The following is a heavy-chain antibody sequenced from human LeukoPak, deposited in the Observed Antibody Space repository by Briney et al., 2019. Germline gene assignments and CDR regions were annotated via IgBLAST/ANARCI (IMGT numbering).Heavy chain of an antibody. D-gene: IGHD6-13*01. V-gene: IGHV1-3*01. Sequence: ASVKVSCKASGYTFTSYAMHWVRQAPGQRLEWMGWINAGNGNTKYSQKFQGRVTITRDTSASTAYMELSSLRSEDTAVYYCARFEGIAAAGNFQHWGQGTLVTVSS. CDR1: GYTFTSYA. CDR3: ARFEGIAAAGNFQH. J-gene: IGHJ1*01. CDR2: INAGNGNT.